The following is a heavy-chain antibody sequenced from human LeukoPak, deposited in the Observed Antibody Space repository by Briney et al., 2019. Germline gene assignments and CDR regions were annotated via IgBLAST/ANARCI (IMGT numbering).Heavy chain of an antibody. CDR2: INPDGRTK. Sequence: GGSLRLSCVASGFTFSSHWMAWVRQAPGKGLEWVADINPDGRTKFYLDSVKGRFTISRDNAKSSAYLQMNSLRVDDTALYYCARAIDVADYWGQGTLVIVSS. CDR1: GFTFSSHW. CDR3: ARAIDVADY. D-gene: IGHD2-21*01. V-gene: IGHV3-7*01. J-gene: IGHJ4*02.